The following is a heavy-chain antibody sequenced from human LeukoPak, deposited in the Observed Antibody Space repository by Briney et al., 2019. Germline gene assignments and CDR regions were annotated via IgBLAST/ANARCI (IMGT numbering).Heavy chain of an antibody. CDR3: ARSTPVSHSSSWYIYYYYMDV. V-gene: IGHV4-34*01. D-gene: IGHD6-13*01. CDR2: INHGGST. Sequence: PSETLSLTCAVYGGSFRGSTWSWIRNPPGKGLKWIGEINHGGSTNYNPSLKSRVTISVDTSKNQFSLKLSSVTAADTAVYYCARSTPVSHSSSWYIYYYYMDVWGKGTTVTISS. J-gene: IGHJ6*03. CDR1: GGSFRGST.